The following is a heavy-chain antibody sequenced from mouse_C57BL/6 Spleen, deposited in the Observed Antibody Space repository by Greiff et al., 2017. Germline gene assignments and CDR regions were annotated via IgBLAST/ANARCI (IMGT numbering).Heavy chain of an antibody. CDR3: ARSGDGYPYYCDY. V-gene: IGHV1-52*01. J-gene: IGHJ2*01. CDR1: GYTFTSYW. CDR2: IDPSDSET. Sequence: QVQLQQPGAELVRPGSSVKLSCKASGYTFTSYWMHWVKQRPIQGLEWIGNIDPSDSETHYNQKFKDKATLTVAKSSSTAYMQLSSLTSEDSAVYYCARSGDGYPYYCDYWGQGTTLTVSS. D-gene: IGHD2-3*01.